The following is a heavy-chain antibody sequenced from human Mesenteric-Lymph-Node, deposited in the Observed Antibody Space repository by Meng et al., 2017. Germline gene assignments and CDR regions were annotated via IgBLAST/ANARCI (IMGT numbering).Heavy chain of an antibody. V-gene: IGHV3-33*01. CDR2: IWSGGTNR. Sequence: GGSLRLSCAASGFTFSAFGMHWVRQAPGKGLEWVAFIWSGGTNRYYVGSVMGRFTISRDNSMDTVYLQMNSLRAEDTAVYYCARVPYYYDSYLGYWGQGTLVTVSS. J-gene: IGHJ4*02. CDR1: GFTFSAFG. CDR3: ARVPYYYDSYLGY. D-gene: IGHD3-22*01.